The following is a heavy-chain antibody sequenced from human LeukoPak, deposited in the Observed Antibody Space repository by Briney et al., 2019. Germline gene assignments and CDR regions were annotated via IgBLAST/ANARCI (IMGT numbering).Heavy chain of an antibody. D-gene: IGHD6-25*01. Sequence: SETLSLTCTVSGGSISGYYWSWIRQPAGKGLEWIGRIYTSGSTNYNPSLKSRVTISVDTSKNQFSLKLSSVTAADTAVCYCARDTAAYAFDIWGQGTMVTVSS. CDR2: IYTSGST. CDR3: ARDTAAYAFDI. CDR1: GGSISGYY. J-gene: IGHJ3*02. V-gene: IGHV4-4*07.